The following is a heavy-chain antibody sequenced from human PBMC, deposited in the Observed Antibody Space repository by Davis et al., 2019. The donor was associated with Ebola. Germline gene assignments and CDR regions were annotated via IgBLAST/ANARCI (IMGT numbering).Heavy chain of an antibody. CDR1: GFTFTNYA. V-gene: IGHV3-30-3*01. D-gene: IGHD2-15*01. J-gene: IGHJ4*02. CDR3: AKDLTPILY. CDR2: ISYDGSNK. Sequence: GGSLRLSCAASGFTFTNYAMSWVRQAPGKGLEWVAVISYDGSNKYYADSVKGRFTISRDNSKNTLYLQMNSLRAEDTAVYYCAKDLTPILYWGQGTLVTVSS.